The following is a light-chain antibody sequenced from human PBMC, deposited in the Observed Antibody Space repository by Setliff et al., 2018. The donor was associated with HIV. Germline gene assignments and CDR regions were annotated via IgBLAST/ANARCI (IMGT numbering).Light chain of an antibody. CDR3: QAWDSSSAAYV. Sequence: SYELTQPPSVSVSPGQTASITCSGDNLGEKYASWYQQKPGQSPVVVIYQDNKRPSGIPERFSGSNSGNTATLTISGTQAMDEADHYCQAWDSSSAAYVFGTGTKVTVL. V-gene: IGLV3-1*01. J-gene: IGLJ1*01. CDR1: NLGEKY. CDR2: QDN.